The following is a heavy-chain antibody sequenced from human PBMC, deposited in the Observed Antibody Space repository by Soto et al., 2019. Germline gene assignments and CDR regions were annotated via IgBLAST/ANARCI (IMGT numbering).Heavy chain of an antibody. D-gene: IGHD2-15*01. J-gene: IGHJ5*02. CDR1: GYTFTSYD. Sequence: ASVKVSCKASGYTFTSYDINWVRQATGQGLEWMGWMKPNSGNTGYAQKFQGRVTMTRNTSISTAYMELSSLRSEDTAVYYCARPLGYCSGGSCYKWFDPWGQGTLVTVSS. CDR2: MKPNSGNT. CDR3: ARPLGYCSGGSCYKWFDP. V-gene: IGHV1-8*01.